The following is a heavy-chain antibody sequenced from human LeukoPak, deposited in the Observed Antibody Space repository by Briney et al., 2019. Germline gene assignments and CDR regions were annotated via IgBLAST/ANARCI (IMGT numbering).Heavy chain of an antibody. V-gene: IGHV4-59*08. D-gene: IGHD3-10*01. CDR3: ARGQYGSGSYYKDY. CDR1: GGSISSYY. CDR2: IYYSGST. J-gene: IGHJ4*02. Sequence: PSETLSLTCTVSGGSISSYYWSWIRQPPGKGLEWIGYIYYSGSTNYNPSLKSRVTISVDTSKNQFSLKLSSVTAADTAVYYCARGQYGSGSYYKDYWGQGTLVTVSS.